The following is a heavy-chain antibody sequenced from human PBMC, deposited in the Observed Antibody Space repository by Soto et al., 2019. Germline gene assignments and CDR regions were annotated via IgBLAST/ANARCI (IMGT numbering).Heavy chain of an antibody. D-gene: IGHD2-21*02. CDR1: GFNFSNHW. Sequence: VGSLRLSCAASGFNFSNHWMHWVRQRPAEGLVWVSRITSDGKSKAYAESVKGRFAISRDNAKNTLYLQMNGLTAEDTAVYYCARESGDWPLNWFDPWGQGTLVTVSS. V-gene: IGHV3-74*01. CDR2: ITSDGKSK. CDR3: ARESGDWPLNWFDP. J-gene: IGHJ5*02.